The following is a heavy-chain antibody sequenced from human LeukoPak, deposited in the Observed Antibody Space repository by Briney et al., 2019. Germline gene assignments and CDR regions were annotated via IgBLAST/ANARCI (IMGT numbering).Heavy chain of an antibody. D-gene: IGHD4-17*01. CDR1: RFTFSSYD. CDR2: ISGSGSAI. Sequence: GGSLRLSCAASRFTFSSYDMSWVRQAPGKGLEWISYISGSGSAIFYADSVKGRFTISRDNAKNSLTLQMNSLRAEDTAVYYCARSHGDSDYYDYWGQGTPVTVSS. V-gene: IGHV3-48*03. CDR3: ARSHGDSDYYDY. J-gene: IGHJ4*02.